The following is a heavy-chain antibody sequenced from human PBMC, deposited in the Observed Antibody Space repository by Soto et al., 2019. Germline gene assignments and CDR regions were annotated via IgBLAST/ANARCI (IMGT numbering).Heavy chain of an antibody. J-gene: IGHJ5*02. CDR2: IYNSGST. CDR3: ARGGYTSGWPYNWFDP. V-gene: IGHV4-59*01. CDR1: GGSISSYY. Sequence: QVQLQESGPGLVKPSETLSLTCTVSGGSISSYYWSWIRQPPGKGLEWIGNIYNSGSTNYNPSLKSRVTISVDTSKNQFSLKLSSVTAADTAVYYCARGGYTSGWPYNWFDPWGQGTLVTVSS. D-gene: IGHD6-19*01.